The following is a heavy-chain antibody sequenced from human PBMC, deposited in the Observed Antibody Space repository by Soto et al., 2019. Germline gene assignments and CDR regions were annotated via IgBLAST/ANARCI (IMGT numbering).Heavy chain of an antibody. CDR3: ARDMTTLSTPEY. Sequence: EVHLVESGGGLVQPGGSLRLSCAVSGFTFSNYWMSWVRQAPGKGLEWVANIRQDGSEIYYVDSVKGRFTISRDNAKNSLSLQMNSLSAEDTAMYYCARDMTTLSTPEYWGQGTLVTVSS. D-gene: IGHD2-2*01. CDR2: IRQDGSEI. J-gene: IGHJ4*02. V-gene: IGHV3-7*01. CDR1: GFTFSNYW.